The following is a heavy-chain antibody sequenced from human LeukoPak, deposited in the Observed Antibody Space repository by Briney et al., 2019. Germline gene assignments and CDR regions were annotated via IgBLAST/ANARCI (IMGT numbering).Heavy chain of an antibody. CDR2: IYYSGST. Sequence: PSETPSLTCTVSGGSISSYYWSWIRQPPGKGLEWIGYIYYSGSTNYNPSLKSRVTISVDTSKNQFSLKLSSVTAADTAVYYCARQVPNYYGSGSYFPYPFYYYYYMDVWGKGTTVTISS. CDR1: GGSISSYY. J-gene: IGHJ6*03. D-gene: IGHD3-10*01. V-gene: IGHV4-59*08. CDR3: ARQVPNYYGSGSYFPYPFYYYYYMDV.